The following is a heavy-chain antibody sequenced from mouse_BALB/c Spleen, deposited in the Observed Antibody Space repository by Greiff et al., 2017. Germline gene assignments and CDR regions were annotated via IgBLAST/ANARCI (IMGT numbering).Heavy chain of an antibody. V-gene: IGHV1-9*01. D-gene: IGHD3-3*01. CDR2: ILPGSGST. Sequence: VKLQESGAELMKPGASVKISCKATGYTFSSYWIEWVKQRPGHGLEWIGEILPGSGSTNYNEKFKGKATFTADTSSNTAYMQLSSLTSEDSAVYYCARGQGYYYAMDYWGQGTSVTVSS. J-gene: IGHJ4*01. CDR1: GYTFSSYW. CDR3: ARGQGYYYAMDY.